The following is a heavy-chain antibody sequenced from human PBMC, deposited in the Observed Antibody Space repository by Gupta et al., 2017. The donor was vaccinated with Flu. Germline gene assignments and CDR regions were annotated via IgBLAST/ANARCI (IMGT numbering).Heavy chain of an antibody. D-gene: IGHD3-3*01. CDR1: GFTVSSNY. Sequence: EVQLVESGGGLVQPGGSLRLSCAASGFTVSSNYMSWVRQAPGKGLEWVSVIYSGGSTYYADSVKGRFTISRHNSKNTLYLQMNSLRAEDTAVYYCARVGSGYYQDYFDYWGQGTLVTVSS. J-gene: IGHJ4*02. V-gene: IGHV3-53*04. CDR3: ARVGSGYYQDYFDY. CDR2: IYSGGST.